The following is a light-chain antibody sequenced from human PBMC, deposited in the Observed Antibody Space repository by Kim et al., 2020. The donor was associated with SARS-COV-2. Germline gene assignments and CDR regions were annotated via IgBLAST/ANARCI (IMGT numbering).Light chain of an antibody. J-gene: IGKJ1*01. CDR1: PRVSSY. CDR2: DAS. CDR3: QQPWT. Sequence: PGERANLSCRASPRVSSYLAWYQQKPGQAPRLLIYDASNRATGIPARFSGSGSGTDFTLTISSLEPEDFAVYYCQQPWTFGQGTKVDIK. V-gene: IGKV3-11*01.